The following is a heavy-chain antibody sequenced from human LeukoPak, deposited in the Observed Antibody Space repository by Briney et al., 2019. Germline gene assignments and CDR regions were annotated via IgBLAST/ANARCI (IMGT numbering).Heavy chain of an antibody. CDR3: ARDSSSWYGYYFDY. D-gene: IGHD6-13*01. CDR1: GGTFSSYA. CDR2: IIPILGIA. V-gene: IGHV1-69*04. Sequence: GASVRVSSKASGGTFSSYAISWVRQAPGQGLEWMGRIIPILGIANYAQKFQGRVTITADKSTSTAYMELSSLRSEDTAVYYCARDSSSWYGYYFDYWGQGTLVTVSS. J-gene: IGHJ4*02.